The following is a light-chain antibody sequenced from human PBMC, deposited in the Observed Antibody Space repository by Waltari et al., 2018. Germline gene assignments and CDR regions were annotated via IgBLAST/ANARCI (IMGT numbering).Light chain of an antibody. CDR2: EGS. Sequence: QSALTQPASVSGSPGQSITISCTGTRRAVGSYNLVSWYQQHPGKAPKTMIYEGSKRPSGVSNRFSGSKSGNTASLTISGLQAEDEADYYCCSYAGSSTFVVFGGGTKLTVL. CDR3: CSYAGSSTFVV. V-gene: IGLV2-23*03. CDR1: RRAVGSYNL. J-gene: IGLJ2*01.